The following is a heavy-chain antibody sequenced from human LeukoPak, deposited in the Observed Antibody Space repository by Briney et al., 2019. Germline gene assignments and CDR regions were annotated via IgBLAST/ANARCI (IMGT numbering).Heavy chain of an antibody. CDR2: ISNSGGTT. CDR1: GFTFSSNA. J-gene: IGHJ6*02. CDR3: ARVKDYYFYGWDV. Sequence: PGGSLRLSCAASGFTFSSNAMSWIRQAPGRGLEWVSGISNSGGTTYYADSVRGRFTISRDNSKNTLYLQVNSLRAEDTAVYYCARVKDYYFYGWDVWGQGTTVTVSS. V-gene: IGHV3-23*01.